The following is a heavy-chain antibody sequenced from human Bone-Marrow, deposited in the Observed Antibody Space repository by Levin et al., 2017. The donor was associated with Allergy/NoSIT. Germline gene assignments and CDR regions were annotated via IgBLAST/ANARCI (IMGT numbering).Heavy chain of an antibody. J-gene: IGHJ6*02. CDR1: GFTFSTYT. V-gene: IGHV3-21*01. D-gene: IGHD2-15*01. CDR2: ISRSSTYI. CDR3: ARSEDIVVVVAATQYHYYAMDV. Sequence: GGSLRLSCAASGFTFSTYTMNWVRQAPGKGLEWVSSISRSSTYIYYADSVKGRFTISRDNAKNSLYLQMNSLRAEDTAVYYCARSEDIVVVVAATQYHYYAMDVWGRGTTVTVSS.